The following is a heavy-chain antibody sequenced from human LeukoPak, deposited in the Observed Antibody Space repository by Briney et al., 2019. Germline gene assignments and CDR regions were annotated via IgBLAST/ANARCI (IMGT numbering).Heavy chain of an antibody. CDR2: IKSDGSEI. D-gene: IGHD3-10*01. CDR1: RFTFSNYW. CDR3: ARDKRGADSPYNLFDP. V-gene: IGHV3-7*01. Sequence: PGGSLRLSCATSRFTFSNYWMSWVRQAPGKGLEWVANIKSDGSEIKYVDSVKGRFTISRDNAENLLYLQMNSLRAEDTAVYYCARDKRGADSPYNLFDPWGQGTLVTVSS. J-gene: IGHJ5*02.